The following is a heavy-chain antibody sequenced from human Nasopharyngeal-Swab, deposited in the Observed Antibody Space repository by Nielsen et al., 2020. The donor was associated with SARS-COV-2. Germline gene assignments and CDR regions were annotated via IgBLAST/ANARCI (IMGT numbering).Heavy chain of an antibody. CDR3: AKYVGSASYGLDS. Sequence: GEALKISWATSGCTFSSYWMHWVRQAPGKGLGWVSRINNEGSVTNYADSVKGRFTISRDNAKNTLYLQMNSLRAEDTAMYYCAKYVGSASYGLDSWGQGTLVTVSS. CDR1: GCTFSSYW. J-gene: IGHJ4*02. CDR2: INNEGSVT. D-gene: IGHD6-19*01. V-gene: IGHV3-74*01.